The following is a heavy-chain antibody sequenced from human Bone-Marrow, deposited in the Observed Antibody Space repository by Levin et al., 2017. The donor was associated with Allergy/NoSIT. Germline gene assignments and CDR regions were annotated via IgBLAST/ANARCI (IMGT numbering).Heavy chain of an antibody. Sequence: GGSLRLSCAASGFPFNKYSMTWVRQAPGKGLQCVSFISDTGENTFYSDSVKGRFTVSRDNSNNTLYLQMNSLRADDTAIYYCAKDVSVPWGSGTYYNPIDSWGQGTLVTVSS. CDR3: AKDVSVPWGSGTYYNPIDS. V-gene: IGHV3-23*01. CDR1: GFPFNKYS. J-gene: IGHJ4*02. D-gene: IGHD3-10*01. CDR2: ISDTGENT.